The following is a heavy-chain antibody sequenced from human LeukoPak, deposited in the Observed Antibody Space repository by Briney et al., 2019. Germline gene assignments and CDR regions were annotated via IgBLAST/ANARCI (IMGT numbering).Heavy chain of an antibody. CDR3: ARDSSGYWSNFDY. Sequence: SETLSLTCTVSGGSISSGSYYWSWIRQPAGKGLEWIGRIYTSGGTNYNPSLKSRVTISVDTSKNQFSLKLSSVTAADTAVYYCARDSSGYWSNFDYWGQGTLVTVSS. CDR1: GGSISSGSYY. D-gene: IGHD3-22*01. V-gene: IGHV4-61*02. J-gene: IGHJ4*02. CDR2: IYTSGGT.